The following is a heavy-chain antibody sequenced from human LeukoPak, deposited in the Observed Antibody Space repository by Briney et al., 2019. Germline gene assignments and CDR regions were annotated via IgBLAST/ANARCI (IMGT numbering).Heavy chain of an antibody. CDR1: GFTLSDYY. D-gene: IGHD6-13*01. V-gene: IGHV3-11*03. Sequence: GGSLRLSCAASGFTLSDYYMSWIRQAPGKGLEWVSYISSSSSYTNYADSVKGRFTISRDNAKNSLYLQMNSLRAEDTAVYYCARLAATLDYWGQGTLVTVSS. CDR3: ARLAATLDY. CDR2: ISSSSSYT. J-gene: IGHJ4*02.